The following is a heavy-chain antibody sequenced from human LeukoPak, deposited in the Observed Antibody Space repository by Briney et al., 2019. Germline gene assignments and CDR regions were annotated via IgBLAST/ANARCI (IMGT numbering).Heavy chain of an antibody. J-gene: IGHJ4*02. V-gene: IGHV3-7*05. D-gene: IGHD6-19*01. CDR2: IKQDTTEI. CDR3: ARTGSGWQPGDY. CDR1: GFTFSAYW. Sequence: GGSLRLSCAASGFTFSAYWMHWVRQAPGKGLEWVATIKQDTTEIYYVDSVKGRFTISRDNAHNSLYLQMNTLRAEDTAVYYCARTGSGWQPGDYWGQGTLVTVSS.